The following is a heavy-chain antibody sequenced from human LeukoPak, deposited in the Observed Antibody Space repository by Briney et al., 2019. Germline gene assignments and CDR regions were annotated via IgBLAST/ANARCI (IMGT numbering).Heavy chain of an antibody. CDR2: IYYSGST. J-gene: IGHJ4*02. CDR3: SRESGAFCPFGY. D-gene: IGHD1-26*01. CDR1: GGSISSGGYY. Sequence: SQTLSLTCTVSGGSISSGGYYWSWIRQHPGKGLEWIGYIYYSGSTYYNPSLKSRVTISVDTSKNQFSLKLCSVTAADTAIYYCSRESGAFCPFGYWGQGTLVIVPS. V-gene: IGHV4-31*03.